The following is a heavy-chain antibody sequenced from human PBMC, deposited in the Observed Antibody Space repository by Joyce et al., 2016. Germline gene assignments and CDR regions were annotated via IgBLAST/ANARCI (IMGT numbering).Heavy chain of an antibody. V-gene: IGHV4-30-2*01. J-gene: IGHJ4*02. CDR2: IYHSGNT. D-gene: IGHD3-10*01. CDR1: GDSFTTGGYA. CDR3: ARAPRGPGYFDS. Sequence: QLLLQESGPGLVKTSQTLSLTCAVSGDSFTTGGYAWNWIRKPPGKGLEWIGDIYHSGNTHFTPSLQSLDTISLDRSKSQFSLKLSSVTAADTAVYYCARAPRGPGYFDSWGQGTLVTVSS.